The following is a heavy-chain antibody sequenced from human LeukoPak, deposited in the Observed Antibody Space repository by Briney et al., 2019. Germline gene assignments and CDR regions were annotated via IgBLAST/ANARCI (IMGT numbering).Heavy chain of an antibody. CDR2: MNPNSGNT. J-gene: IGHJ4*02. CDR1: GYTFTSYD. V-gene: IGHV1-8*01. CDR3: ARESAQWLLVGPHPFDY. Sequence: GASVKVSCKASGYTFTSYDINWVRQATGQGLEWMGWMNPNSGNTGYAQKFQGRVTMTTDTSTSTAYMELRSLRSDDTAVYYCARESAQWLLVGPHPFDYWGQGTLVTVSS. D-gene: IGHD5-24*01.